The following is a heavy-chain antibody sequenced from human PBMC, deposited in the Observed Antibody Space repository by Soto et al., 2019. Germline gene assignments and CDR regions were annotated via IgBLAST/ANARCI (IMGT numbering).Heavy chain of an antibody. CDR1: GFTFSSYA. D-gene: IGHD2-15*01. J-gene: IGHJ4*02. CDR2: ISGSGGST. V-gene: IGHV3-23*01. CDR3: AKDTKRGLGYCSGGSCSCVDY. Sequence: EVQLLESGGGLVQPGGSLRLSCAASGFTFSSYAMSWVRQAPGKGLEWVSAISGSGGSTYYADSVKGRFTISRDNSKNTLYLQMNSLRAEDTAVYYCAKDTKRGLGYCSGGSCSCVDYWGQGTLVTVSS.